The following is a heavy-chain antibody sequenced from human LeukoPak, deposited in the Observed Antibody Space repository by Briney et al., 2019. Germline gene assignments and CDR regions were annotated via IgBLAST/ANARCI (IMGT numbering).Heavy chain of an antibody. D-gene: IGHD3-10*01. V-gene: IGHV4-39*01. Sequence: SETLSLTCTVSGGSVSTNNYYWGWIRQPPGKGLGWMGSLSYSGKTYYNPSLKSRVTISADTSKNQFSLRLTSVTAADTAVYYCAKRGNYGYFDYWGQGTLVTVSS. CDR3: AKRGNYGYFDY. CDR2: LSYSGKT. CDR1: GGSVSTNNYY. J-gene: IGHJ4*02.